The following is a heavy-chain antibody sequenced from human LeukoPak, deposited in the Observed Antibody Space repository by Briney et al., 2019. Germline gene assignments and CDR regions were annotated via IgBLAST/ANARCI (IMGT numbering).Heavy chain of an antibody. V-gene: IGHV4-30-4*01. CDR2: IYYSGST. CDR1: GGSISSGDYY. J-gene: IGHJ5*02. Sequence: PSETLSLTCTVSGGSISSGDYYWSWIRQPPGKGLEWIGYIYYSGSTYYNPSLKSRVTISVDTSKNQFSLKLSSVTAADTAVYYCASAVHCSSTSCYMALDWFDPWGQGTLVTVSS. CDR3: ASAVHCSSTSCYMALDWFDP. D-gene: IGHD2-2*02.